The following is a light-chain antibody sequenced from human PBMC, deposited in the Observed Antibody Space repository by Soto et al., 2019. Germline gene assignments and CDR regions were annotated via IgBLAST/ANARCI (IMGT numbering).Light chain of an antibody. CDR3: ATWDDSLSGYV. J-gene: IGLJ1*01. CDR2: YNN. CDR1: SSNIGSNY. Sequence: QSALTQPPSASGTPGQRVTISCSGRSSNIGSNYVYWYQQLPGTAPKLLIYYNNQRPSGVPDRFSGSKSGTSASLAISGLRSEGEADYYCATWDDSLSGYVFGTGTRSPS. V-gene: IGLV1-47*02.